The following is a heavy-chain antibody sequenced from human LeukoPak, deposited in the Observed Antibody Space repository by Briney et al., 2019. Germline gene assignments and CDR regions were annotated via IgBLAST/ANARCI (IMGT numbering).Heavy chain of an antibody. Sequence: PGGPLRLSCAASGFTFSSYWMHWVRQGPGEGLVWVSRIKGDGSSTTYADSVKGRFTVSRDNAKNTLYLQMNSLRVDDTAVYFCARDPYDPSENNRGFDSWGQGTLVTVSS. D-gene: IGHD3-22*01. CDR2: IKGDGSST. CDR3: ARDPYDPSENNRGFDS. V-gene: IGHV3-74*01. J-gene: IGHJ4*02. CDR1: GFTFSSYW.